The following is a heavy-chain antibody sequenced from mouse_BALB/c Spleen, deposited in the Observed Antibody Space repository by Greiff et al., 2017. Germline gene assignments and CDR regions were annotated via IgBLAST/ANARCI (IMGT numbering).Heavy chain of an antibody. CDR3: ARRDGNYVEGFAY. CDR1: GFAFSSYD. J-gene: IGHJ3*01. D-gene: IGHD2-1*01. Sequence: EVKVVDSGGGLVKPGGSLKLSCAASGFAFSSYDMSWVRQTPEKRLEWVAYISSGGGSTYYPDTVKGRFTISRDNAKNTLYLQMSSLKSEDTAMYYCARRDGNYVEGFAYWGQGTLVTVSA. V-gene: IGHV5-12-1*01. CDR2: ISSGGGST.